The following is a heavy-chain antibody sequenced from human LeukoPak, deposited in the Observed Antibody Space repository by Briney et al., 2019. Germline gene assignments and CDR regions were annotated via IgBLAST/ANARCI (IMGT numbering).Heavy chain of an antibody. V-gene: IGHV3-7*01. CDR1: GFTFSSYA. J-gene: IGHJ5*02. Sequence: PGGSLRLSCAASGFTFSSYAMSWVRQAPGKGLEWVANIKQDGSEKYYVDSVKGRFTISRDNAKNSLYLQMNSLRAEDTAVYYCARDLPEGGNWFDPWGQGTLVTVSS. D-gene: IGHD3-16*01. CDR3: ARDLPEGGNWFDP. CDR2: IKQDGSEK.